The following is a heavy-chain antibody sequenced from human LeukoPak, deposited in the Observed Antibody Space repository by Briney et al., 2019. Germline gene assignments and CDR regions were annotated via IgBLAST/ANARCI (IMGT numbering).Heavy chain of an antibody. D-gene: IGHD3-3*01. Sequence: GGSLRLSCAASGFTFSSYAMSWVRQAPGKGLEWISAISGSGGSTYYADSVKGRFTISRDNSKNTRYLQMNSLRAEDTAVYYCAKLHGGYLEWLFFYWGQGTLVTVSS. V-gene: IGHV3-23*01. CDR3: AKLHGGYLEWLFFY. CDR1: GFTFSSYA. CDR2: ISGSGGST. J-gene: IGHJ4*02.